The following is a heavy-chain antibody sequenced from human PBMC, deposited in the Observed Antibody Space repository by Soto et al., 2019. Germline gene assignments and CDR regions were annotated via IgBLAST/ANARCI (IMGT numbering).Heavy chain of an antibody. V-gene: IGHV3-30-3*01. CDR1: GFTFSSYA. D-gene: IGHD2-15*01. CDR2: ISYDGSNK. CDR3: ARVLGMAPDGRSY. Sequence: QVQLVESGGGVVQPGRSLRLSCAASGFTFSSYAMHWVRQAPGKGLEWVAVISYDGSNKYYADSVKGRFTISRDNSKNTLYLQMNSLRAEDTAVYYCARVLGMAPDGRSYWGQGTLVTVSS. J-gene: IGHJ4*02.